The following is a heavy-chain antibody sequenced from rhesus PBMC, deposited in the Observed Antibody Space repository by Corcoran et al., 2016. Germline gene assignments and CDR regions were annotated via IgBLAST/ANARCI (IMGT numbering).Heavy chain of an antibody. Sequence: QVTLKESGPALVKPTQTLTLTCTFSGFSLTTGGMGVGWIRQPPGKALEWLALIYWDDDKRYSTSLKSRLTISKDTSKNQVVLTMTNMDPVDTATYYCARYYEDDYGYYYTRYYFDYWGQGVLVTVSS. J-gene: IGHJ4*01. CDR3: ARYYEDDYGYYYTRYYFDY. V-gene: IGHV2-174*01. CDR1: GFSLTTGGMG. CDR2: IYWDDDK. D-gene: IGHD3S6*01.